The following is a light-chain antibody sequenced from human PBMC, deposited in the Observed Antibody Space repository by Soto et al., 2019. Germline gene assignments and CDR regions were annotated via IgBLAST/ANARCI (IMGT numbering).Light chain of an antibody. CDR3: LQDFNYPWS. V-gene: IGKV1-17*03. CDR1: QAISHY. J-gene: IGKJ1*01. Sequence: DIQMTQSPSAMSASVGDRVTITCRASQAISHYLAWFHQRPGKVPKRLIYGASTLESGVPSRFSGSGSGTDFTLTISSLQPEDFGTYYCLQDFNYPWSFGQGTKVDIK. CDR2: GAS.